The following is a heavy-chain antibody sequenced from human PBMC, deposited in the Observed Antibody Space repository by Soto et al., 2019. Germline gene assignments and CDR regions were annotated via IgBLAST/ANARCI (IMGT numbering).Heavy chain of an antibody. CDR2: IKSKTDGGAT. Sequence: EVQLVESGGGLVKPGGSLRLSCAASGFTFSIAWMSWVRQAPGKGLEWVGRIKSKTDGGATDYAAPVKGRFTISRDDSTNTRWLQMSRLKAEDTALYYGTVYGGNGAFDSWGQGTLVTVSS. D-gene: IGHD4-17*01. J-gene: IGHJ4*02. V-gene: IGHV3-15*01. CDR1: GFTFSIAW. CDR3: TVYGGNGAFDS.